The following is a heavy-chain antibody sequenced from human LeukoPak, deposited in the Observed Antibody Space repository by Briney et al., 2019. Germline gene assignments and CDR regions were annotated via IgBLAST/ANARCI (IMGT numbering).Heavy chain of an antibody. D-gene: IGHD3-16*02. V-gene: IGHV3-20*04. CDR3: ARDEHDYVWGSYRYLDY. Sequence: PGGSLRLSCAASGFTFDDYGMSWVRQAPGKGLEWVSGINWNGGSTGYADSVKGRFTISRDNAKNSLYLQMNSLRAEDTALYYCARDEHDYVWGSYRYLDYWGQGTLVTVSS. CDR2: INWNGGST. J-gene: IGHJ4*02. CDR1: GFTFDDYG.